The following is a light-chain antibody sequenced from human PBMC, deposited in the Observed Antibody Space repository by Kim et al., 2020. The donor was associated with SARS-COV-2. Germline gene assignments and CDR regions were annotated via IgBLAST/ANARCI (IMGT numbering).Light chain of an antibody. J-gene: IGKJ4*01. V-gene: IGKV3-15*01. CDR3: QQYSQWPLT. CDR2: GVS. CDR1: QRVRSN. Sequence: PGNGATLPCSASQRVRSNFFAWYQQKPGQAPRLLMYGVSTRATGTPARFSGSGSGTEFTLTISSLQSEDFAVYYCQQYSQWPLTFGGGTKVDIK.